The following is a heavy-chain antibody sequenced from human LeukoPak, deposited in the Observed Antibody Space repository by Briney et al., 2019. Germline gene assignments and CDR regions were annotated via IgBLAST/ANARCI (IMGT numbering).Heavy chain of an antibody. CDR1: GFTFSDHY. CDR2: ISSSGSTI. D-gene: IGHD2-15*01. Sequence: GGSLRLSCAASGFTFSDHYMSWIRQAPGKGLEWVSYISSSGSTIYYAVSVKGRFTISRDNAKNSLYLQMNSLRAEDTAVYYCARDLVVVAVNYYYYGMDVWGQGTTVTVSS. V-gene: IGHV3-11*01. J-gene: IGHJ6*02. CDR3: ARDLVVVAVNYYYYGMDV.